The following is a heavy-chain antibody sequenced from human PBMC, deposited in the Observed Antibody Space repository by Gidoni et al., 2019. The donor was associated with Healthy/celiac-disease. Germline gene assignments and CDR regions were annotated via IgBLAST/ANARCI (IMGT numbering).Heavy chain of an antibody. CDR1: GFTFSSYA. Sequence: EVQLVESGGGLVQPGGSLRLSCAAPGFTFSSYAMSWVRQAPGKGLGWVSAISGSGGSTYYADSVKGRFTISRDNSKNTLYLQMNSLRAEDTAVYYCAISSLGEPGAFGYWGQGTLVTVSS. CDR2: ISGSGGST. J-gene: IGHJ4*02. CDR3: AISSLGEPGAFGY. D-gene: IGHD3-16*01. V-gene: IGHV3-23*04.